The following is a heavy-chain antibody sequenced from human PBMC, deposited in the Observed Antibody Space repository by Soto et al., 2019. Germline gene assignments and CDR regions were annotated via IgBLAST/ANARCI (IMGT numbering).Heavy chain of an antibody. CDR1: GCTFYNYW. CDR3: ARSPRSSPDFDY. V-gene: IGHV5-51*01. J-gene: IGHJ4*02. D-gene: IGHD6-13*01. Sequence: PGESLVSYWRCSGCTFYNYWIAWVRHLPGKGLEWMGIIYPGDHETRYSPSFHGKVTISADKSINTAYLQWSSLEASDSAFYYCARSPRSSPDFDYWGQGALVTVSS. CDR2: IYPGDHET.